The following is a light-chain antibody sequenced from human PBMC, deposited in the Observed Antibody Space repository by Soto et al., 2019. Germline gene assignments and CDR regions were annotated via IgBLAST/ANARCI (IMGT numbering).Light chain of an antibody. V-gene: IGKV3-15*01. CDR3: QQYNKWPRT. CDR2: GAS. CDR1: QSVSST. Sequence: EIVLTHSPDTLSLSPGERASLSCRASQSVSSTLAWYQQKPGQAPRLLIYGASTRATGIPARFSGSGSGTEFTLTISSLQSEDFAVYYCQQYNKWPRTFGQGTKVDIK. J-gene: IGKJ1*01.